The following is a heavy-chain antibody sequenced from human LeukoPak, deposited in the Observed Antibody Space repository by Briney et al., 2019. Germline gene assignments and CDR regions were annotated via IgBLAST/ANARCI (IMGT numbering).Heavy chain of an antibody. V-gene: IGHV4-59*08. D-gene: IGHD6-19*01. J-gene: IGHJ5*02. CDR2: IFYSGST. CDR3: ARHQYTSGWYGWFDP. CDR1: NGSISSYY. Sequence: PSETLSLTCTVSNGSISSYYWSWIRQPPGKGLEWIGYIFYSGSTNYNPSLKSRVTILVDTSNNQLSLKLSSVTAADTAVYYCARHQYTSGWYGWFDPWGQGTLVTVSS.